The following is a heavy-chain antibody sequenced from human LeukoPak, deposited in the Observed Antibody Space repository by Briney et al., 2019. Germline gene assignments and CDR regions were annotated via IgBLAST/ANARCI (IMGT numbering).Heavy chain of an antibody. CDR1: GFTFSSYG. CDR2: IWYDGSNK. J-gene: IGHJ6*02. Sequence: GRSLRLSCAASGFTFSSYGMHWVRQAPGKGLEWVAAIWYDGSNKYYADSVKGRFTISRDNSKNTLYLQMNSLRAEDTAVYYCARGSYYYGSGSSYYYGMDVWGQGTTVTVSS. D-gene: IGHD3-10*01. CDR3: ARGSYYYGSGSSYYYGMDV. V-gene: IGHV3-33*01.